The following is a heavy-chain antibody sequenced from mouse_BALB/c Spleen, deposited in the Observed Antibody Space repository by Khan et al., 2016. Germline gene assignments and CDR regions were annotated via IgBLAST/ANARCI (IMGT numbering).Heavy chain of an antibody. J-gene: IGHJ3*01. D-gene: IGHD1-1*02. Sequence: QVQLQQSGAELVRPGSSVKISCKASGFAFSSYWMNWVKQRPGQGLEWIGQLYPGDGDTNYNGKFKGKATLTADKSSSTASMQLSSLTSEDSAVYFGASGTPCANWGQGTRVTVSA. CDR2: LYPGDGDT. CDR3: ASGTPCAN. V-gene: IGHV1-80*01. CDR1: GFAFSSYW.